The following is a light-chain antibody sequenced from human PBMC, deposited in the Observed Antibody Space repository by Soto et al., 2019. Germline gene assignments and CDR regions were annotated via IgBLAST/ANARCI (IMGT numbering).Light chain of an antibody. Sequence: QPVLTQPPSVSGAPGQRVTISCTGSSSNIGAGYDVHWYQQLPGTAPKLLIYGNSNRPSGVPDRFSDSKSGTSASLAITGREAGDGADYYSQPYAPSLRGRVVFGGGT. V-gene: IGLV1-40*01. CDR1: SSNIGAGYD. CDR2: GNS. J-gene: IGLJ2*01. CDR3: QPYAPSLRGRVV.